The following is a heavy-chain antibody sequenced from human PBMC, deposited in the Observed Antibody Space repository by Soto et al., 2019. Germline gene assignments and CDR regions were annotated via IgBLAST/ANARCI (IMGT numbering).Heavy chain of an antibody. CDR3: ARGVSGWSPFDL. CDR2: ISAYNGVT. V-gene: IGHV1-18*04. J-gene: IGHJ4*02. D-gene: IGHD6-19*01. CDR1: GYTFTSYG. Sequence: AASVQVSCKASGYTFTSYGISWVRQAPGQGLEWMGWISAYNGVTNYAQKFQGWVTLTRDASVATAYMELNSLKSDDPAVFFCARGVSGWSPFDLWGQGTLVTVSS.